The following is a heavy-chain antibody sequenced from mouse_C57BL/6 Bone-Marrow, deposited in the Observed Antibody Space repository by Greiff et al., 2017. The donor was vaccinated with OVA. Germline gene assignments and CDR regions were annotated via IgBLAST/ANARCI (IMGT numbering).Heavy chain of an antibody. CDR3: ARSGLRRNLYAMDY. CDR2: IRNKANGYTT. J-gene: IGHJ4*01. CDR1: GFTFTDYY. Sequence: EVQVVESGGGLVQPGGSLSLSCAASGFTFTDYYMSWVRQPPGKALEWLGFIRNKANGYTTEYSASVKGRFTISRDNSQSILYLQMNALRAEDSATYYCARSGLRRNLYAMDYWGQGTSVTVSS. D-gene: IGHD2-4*01. V-gene: IGHV7-3*01.